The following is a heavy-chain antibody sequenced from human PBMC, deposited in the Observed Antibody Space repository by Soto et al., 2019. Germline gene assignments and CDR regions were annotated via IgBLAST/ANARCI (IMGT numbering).Heavy chain of an antibody. CDR1: GFTFSSYG. D-gene: IGHD5-18*01. V-gene: IGHV3-30*18. CDR2: ISYDGSNK. J-gene: IGHJ3*02. CDR3: AKDTQLWLPLNAFDI. Sequence: QVQLVESGGGVVQPGRSPRLSCAASGFTFSSYGMHWVRQAPGKGLEWVAVISYDGSNKYYADSVKGRFTISRDNSKNTLYLQMNSLRAEDTAVYYCAKDTQLWLPLNAFDIWGQGTMVTVSS.